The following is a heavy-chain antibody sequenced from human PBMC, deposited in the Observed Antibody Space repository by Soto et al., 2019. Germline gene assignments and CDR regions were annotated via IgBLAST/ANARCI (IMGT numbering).Heavy chain of an antibody. Sequence: ESRPRLVKRTEGLTRSSRWSAFPHSTSDVGVCWIRQPPGKALEWLALIYWNDDKRYSPSLKSRLTITKDTSKNQVVLTMTNMDPVDTATYYCAHGTEYSSSWYWFDPWGQGTLVTVSS. D-gene: IGHD6-13*01. V-gene: IGHV2-5*01. CDR1: AFPHSTSDVG. CDR2: IYWNDDK. J-gene: IGHJ5*02. CDR3: AHGTEYSSSWYWFDP.